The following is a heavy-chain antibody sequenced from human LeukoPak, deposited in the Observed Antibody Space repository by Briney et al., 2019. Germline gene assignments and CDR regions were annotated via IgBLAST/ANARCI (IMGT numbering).Heavy chain of an antibody. J-gene: IGHJ4*02. CDR2: IKQDGSEK. CDR1: GFTFSGYW. V-gene: IGHV3-7*05. D-gene: IGHD5-18*01. Sequence: PGGSLRLSCAASGFTFSGYWMTWVRQAPGKGLGWVANIKQDGSEKYYMDSVKGRFTISRDNAKNSLYLQMNSLRAEDTAVYYCARRLWYRVFDYWGQGTLVTVPS. CDR3: ARRLWYRVFDY.